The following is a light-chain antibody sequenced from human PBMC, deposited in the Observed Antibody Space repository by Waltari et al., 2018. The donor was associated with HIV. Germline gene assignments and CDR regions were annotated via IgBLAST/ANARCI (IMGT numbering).Light chain of an antibody. V-gene: IGKV1-5*03. CDR1: RNITVW. J-gene: IGKJ1*01. CDR3: QQYSNYLWT. Sequence: DIQMTQSPSALSASVGDTVTITYRASRNITVWVAWHQQRPGKGPKLLIYKASRLDSGVPSRFSRRGSETNFTLTISGLQPDDFATYYCQQYSNYLWTFGQGTKVEVK. CDR2: KAS.